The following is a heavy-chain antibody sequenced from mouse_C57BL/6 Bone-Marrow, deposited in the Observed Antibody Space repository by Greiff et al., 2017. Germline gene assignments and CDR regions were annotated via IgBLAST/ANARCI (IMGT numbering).Heavy chain of an antibody. J-gene: IGHJ1*03. CDR3: GYYGYDGPCWYFVV. V-gene: IGHV1-53*01. D-gene: IGHD2-2*01. CDR2: INPSNGGT. CDR1: GYTFTSYW. Sequence: VQLQESGTELVKPGASVKLSCKASGYTFTSYWMHWVKQRPGQGLEWIGNINPSNGGTNYNEKFKSKATLTVDKSSSTAYMQLSSLTSEDSAVYYCGYYGYDGPCWYFVVWGTGTTVTVSS.